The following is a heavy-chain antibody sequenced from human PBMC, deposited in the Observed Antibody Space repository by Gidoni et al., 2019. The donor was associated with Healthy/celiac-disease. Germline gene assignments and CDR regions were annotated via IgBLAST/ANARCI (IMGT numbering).Heavy chain of an antibody. V-gene: IGHV3-23*01. CDR1: GFTFSSYA. J-gene: IGHJ4*02. Sequence: EVQLLESGGGLVQPGGSLRLYCAASGFTFSSYAMRWVRQAPGKGLEWVAAIRGSGGRTYYADSVKGRFTISRDNSKNTLYLQMNSLRAEDTAVYYCAKRSYYYDSSTDYWGQGTLVTVSS. CDR2: IRGSGGRT. D-gene: IGHD3-22*01. CDR3: AKRSYYYDSSTDY.